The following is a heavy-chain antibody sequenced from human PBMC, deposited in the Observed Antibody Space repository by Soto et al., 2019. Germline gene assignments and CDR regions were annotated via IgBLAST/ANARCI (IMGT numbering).Heavy chain of an antibody. V-gene: IGHV4-34*01. J-gene: IGHJ6*03. CDR3: ARARGVRYYYMDV. CDR2: INHSGST. D-gene: IGHD3-10*01. CDR1: GGSFSGYY. Sequence: PSETLSLTCAVYGGSFSGYYWSWIRQPPGKGLEWIGEINHSGSTNYNPSLKSRVTISVDTSKNQFSLKLSSVTAADTAVYYCARARGVRYYYMDVSGKGTTVTVSS.